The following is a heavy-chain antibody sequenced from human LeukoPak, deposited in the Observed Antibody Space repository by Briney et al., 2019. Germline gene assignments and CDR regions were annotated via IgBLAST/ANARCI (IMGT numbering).Heavy chain of an antibody. Sequence: GASVKVSCKASGYTFPSYGISWVRQAPGHGLEGMGWISAYNGHAKYAQKIQGRVTMTTDTSTSTAYMELRTLRSEDTAVYYCALRGYSYGYRDYWGQGTLVTVSS. CDR1: GYTFPSYG. CDR2: ISAYNGHA. V-gene: IGHV1-18*01. CDR3: ALRGYSYGYRDY. D-gene: IGHD5-18*01. J-gene: IGHJ4*02.